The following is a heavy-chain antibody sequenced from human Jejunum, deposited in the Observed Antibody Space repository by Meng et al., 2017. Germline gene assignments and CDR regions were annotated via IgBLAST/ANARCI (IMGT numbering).Heavy chain of an antibody. V-gene: IGHV4-4*02. J-gene: IGHJ5*02. CDR1: GASSSDSSW. CDR2: IYHTGTT. Sequence: VQLQVSGPGLVQPSGTLSLTRAVSGASSSDSSWWSRVRQPLGKALEWIGQIYHTGTTNYNPSLKSRVTMSLDKSKNQFSLELTSVTAADTAVYYCARDLLGPAIAATGWFDPWGQGTLVTVSS. CDR3: ARDLLGPAIAATGWFDP. D-gene: IGHD6-13*01.